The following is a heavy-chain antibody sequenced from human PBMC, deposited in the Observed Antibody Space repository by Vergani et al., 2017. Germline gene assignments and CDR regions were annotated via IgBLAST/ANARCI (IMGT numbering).Heavy chain of an antibody. J-gene: IGHJ6*03. V-gene: IGHV4-59*01. D-gene: IGHD6-13*01. CDR2: SYYSGRT. Sequence: QVQLQESGPGLVKPSETLSLTCTVSGGSISSYYWSWIRQPPGKGLEWIGYSYYSGRTNDTPPLKSRVTISVDTSTNQFTLKLSSVTAADTAVYYCARWGALQQLVLPYYYYCMDVGGKGTTVTVSS. CDR3: ARWGALQQLVLPYYYYCMDV. CDR1: GGSISSYY.